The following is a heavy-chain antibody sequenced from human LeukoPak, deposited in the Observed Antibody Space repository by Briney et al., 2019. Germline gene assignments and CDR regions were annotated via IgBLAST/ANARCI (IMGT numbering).Heavy chain of an antibody. CDR1: GYTFTGYY. J-gene: IGHJ4*02. CDR3: ARAQTYYYDSSGYYYSDY. Sequence: ASVKVSCKASGYTFTGYYMHWVRQAPGQGLEWMGRINLNSGGTNYAQKFQGRVTMTRDTSISTAYMELSRLRSDDTAVYYCARAQTYYYDSSGYYYSDYWGQGTLVTVSS. V-gene: IGHV1-2*06. CDR2: INLNSGGT. D-gene: IGHD3-22*01.